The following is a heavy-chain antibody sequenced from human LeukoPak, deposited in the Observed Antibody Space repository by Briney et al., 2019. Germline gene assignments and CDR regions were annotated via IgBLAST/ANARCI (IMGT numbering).Heavy chain of an antibody. CDR2: ISGSGGST. J-gene: IGHJ4*02. CDR1: GFTFSSYA. Sequence: PGGSLRLSCAASGFTFSSYAMSWVRQAPGKGLEWVSAISGSGGSTYYADSVRGRFTISRDNSKNTLYLQMNSLRAEDTAVYYCAKVSFSYGGYKNWGQGTLVTVSS. V-gene: IGHV3-23*01. CDR3: AKVSFSYGGYKN. D-gene: IGHD4-17*01.